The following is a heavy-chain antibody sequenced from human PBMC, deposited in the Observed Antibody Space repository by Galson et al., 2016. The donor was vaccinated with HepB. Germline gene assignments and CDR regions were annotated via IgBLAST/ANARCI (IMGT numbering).Heavy chain of an antibody. CDR3: ARGDNPDYGDYASAYYYMDV. CDR2: INHSGST. D-gene: IGHD4-17*01. J-gene: IGHJ6*03. CDR1: GGFFSGYY. V-gene: IGHV4-34*01. Sequence: ETLSLTCAVYGGFFSGYYWSWIRQPPGKGLEWIGEINHSGSTNYNPSLKSRVTISVDTSKNQFSLKLSSVTAADTAVYYCARGDNPDYGDYASAYYYMDVWGKGTTVTVSS.